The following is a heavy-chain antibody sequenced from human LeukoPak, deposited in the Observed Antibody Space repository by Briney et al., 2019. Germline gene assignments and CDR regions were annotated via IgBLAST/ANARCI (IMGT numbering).Heavy chain of an antibody. CDR3: AKDPVRGALSLYSGYDP. D-gene: IGHD5-12*01. V-gene: IGHV1-8*01. CDR1: GYTFTSYD. CDR2: MNPNSGNT. J-gene: IGHJ5*02. Sequence: ASVKVSCKASGYTFTSYDINWVRQATGQGLERMGWMNPNSGNTGYAQKFQGRVTMTRNTSISTAYMELSSLRSEDTAVYYCAKDPVRGALSLYSGYDPWGQGTLVTVSS.